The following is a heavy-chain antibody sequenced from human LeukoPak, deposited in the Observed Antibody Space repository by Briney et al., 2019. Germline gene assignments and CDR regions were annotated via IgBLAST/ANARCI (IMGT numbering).Heavy chain of an antibody. D-gene: IGHD6-6*01. V-gene: IGHV4-39*01. J-gene: IGHJ4*02. CDR3: ARQLATASEYTRAYFDF. CDR1: GASISSSNDY. CDR2: ITYDGSA. Sequence: SETLSLTCSVSGASISSSNDYWGWIRQAPGKGLEWIGRITYDGSAHYNPSLMSRATILVDTSKNQFSLKLSSVTAADAAMYYCARQLATASEYTRAYFDFWGQGTVVTVSS.